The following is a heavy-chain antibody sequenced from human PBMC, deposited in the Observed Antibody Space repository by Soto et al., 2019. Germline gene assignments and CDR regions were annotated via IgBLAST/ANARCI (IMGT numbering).Heavy chain of an antibody. Sequence: GSLRLSCAASGFTFSSYSMNWVRQAPGKGLEWVSSISSSSSYIYYADSVKGRFTISRDNAKNSLYLQMNSLRAEDTAVYYCARASGSYDYYYYGMDVWGQGTTVTVSS. CDR1: GFTFSSYS. D-gene: IGHD1-26*01. CDR3: ARASGSYDYYYYGMDV. V-gene: IGHV3-21*01. CDR2: ISSSSSYI. J-gene: IGHJ6*02.